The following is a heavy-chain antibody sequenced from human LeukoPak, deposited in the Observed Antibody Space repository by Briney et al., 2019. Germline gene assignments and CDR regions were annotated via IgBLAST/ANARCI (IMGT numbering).Heavy chain of an antibody. J-gene: IGHJ5*02. Sequence: ASVKVSCKASGYTFTSYDINWVRQATGQGLEWMGWISAYNGNTNYAQKLQGRVTMTTDTSTSTAYMELRSLRSDDTAVYYCARGGDGIVVPAAYNWFDPWGQGTLVTVSS. CDR3: ARGGDGIVVPAAYNWFDP. CDR2: ISAYNGNT. D-gene: IGHD2-2*01. CDR1: GYTFTSYD. V-gene: IGHV1-18*01.